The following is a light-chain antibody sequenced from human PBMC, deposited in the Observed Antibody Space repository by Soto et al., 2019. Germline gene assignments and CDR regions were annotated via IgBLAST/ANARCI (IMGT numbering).Light chain of an antibody. CDR1: QSVNSRH. Sequence: VVLTQSPATLSLSPGERATLSCRASQSVNSRHLVWYQQKLGQAPRLLIYGASTRAIGIPDRFSGSGSGTDFTLTITRPEPEDFAVYYCQHYDNSPLTFGGGTKVEI. CDR3: QHYDNSPLT. CDR2: GAS. J-gene: IGKJ4*01. V-gene: IGKV3-20*01.